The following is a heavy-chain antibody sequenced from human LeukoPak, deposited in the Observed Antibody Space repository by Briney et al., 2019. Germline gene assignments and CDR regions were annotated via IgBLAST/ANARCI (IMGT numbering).Heavy chain of an antibody. Sequence: PSETLSLTCTVSGGSISSGSYYWSWIRQPAGKGLEWIGRIYTSGSTNYNPSLKSRVTISVDTSKNQFSLKLSSVTAADTAVYYCARGYCSSTSCFEYFQHWGQGTLVTVSS. CDR2: IYTSGST. J-gene: IGHJ1*01. V-gene: IGHV4-61*02. CDR3: ARGYCSSTSCFEYFQH. CDR1: GGSISSGSYY. D-gene: IGHD2-2*01.